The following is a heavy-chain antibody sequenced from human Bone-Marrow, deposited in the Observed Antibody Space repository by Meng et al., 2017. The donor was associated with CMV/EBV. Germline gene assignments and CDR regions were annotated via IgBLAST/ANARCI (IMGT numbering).Heavy chain of an antibody. V-gene: IGHV1-18*01. CDR3: ASSITGIPNEY. J-gene: IGHJ4*02. CDR1: GYTFTSYG. Sequence: ASLKVSCKASGYTFTSYGINWVRQAPGQGLEWMGWISTYNGNTNYAQNLQGRVTMTTDTSTRIAYMELRSLRSDDTAVYYCASSITGIPNEYWGQGTLVNVAS. CDR2: ISTYNGNT. D-gene: IGHD1-20*01.